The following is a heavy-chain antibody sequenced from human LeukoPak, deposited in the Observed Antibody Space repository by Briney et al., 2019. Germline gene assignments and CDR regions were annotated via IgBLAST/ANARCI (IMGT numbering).Heavy chain of an antibody. J-gene: IGHJ3*02. CDR2: IYPGDSDT. D-gene: IGHD3-22*01. CDR3: ARHYFRFEVVIYAFDI. Sequence: GESLKISCKGSGSSFTSFWIGGVRQMRGKGLEGMGIIYPGDSDTRYSPSFQGQVTLSADKSISTAYLQWSSLKASDTAMYYCARHYFRFEVVIYAFDIWGQGTMVTVSS. CDR1: GSSFTSFW. V-gene: IGHV5-51*01.